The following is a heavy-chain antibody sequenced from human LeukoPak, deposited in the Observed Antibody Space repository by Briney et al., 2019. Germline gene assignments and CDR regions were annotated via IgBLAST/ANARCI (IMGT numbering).Heavy chain of an antibody. Sequence: ASVKVSCKASGYTFTSYGISWVRQAPGQGLEWMGWISAYNGNTNYAQKLQGRVTMTTDTPTSTAYMGLRSLRSDDTAVYYCARLYGPGGYLDYWGQGTLVTVSS. V-gene: IGHV1-18*01. CDR2: ISAYNGNT. CDR3: ARLYGPGGYLDY. J-gene: IGHJ4*02. D-gene: IGHD3-10*01. CDR1: GYTFTSYG.